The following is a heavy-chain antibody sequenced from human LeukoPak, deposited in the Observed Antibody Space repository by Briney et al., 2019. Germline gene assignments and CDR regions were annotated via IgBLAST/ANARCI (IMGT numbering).Heavy chain of an antibody. Sequence: ASVKVSCKASGYTFSSYGLGWVRQAPGQGLEWMGWINTYNGKPNYAQKLQGRVSMTTDTSTSTAYMELRSLRSDDTAVYYCARGTVVVPAAMDWGYDYWGQGTLVTVSS. CDR1: GYTFSSYG. CDR3: ARGTVVVPAAMDWGYDY. CDR2: INTYNGKP. J-gene: IGHJ4*02. V-gene: IGHV1-18*01. D-gene: IGHD2-2*01.